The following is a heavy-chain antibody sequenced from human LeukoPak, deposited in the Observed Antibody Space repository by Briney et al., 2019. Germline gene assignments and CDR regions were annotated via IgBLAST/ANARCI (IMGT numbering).Heavy chain of an antibody. V-gene: IGHV3-30-3*01. D-gene: IGHD2-2*01. CDR3: ARDRASTSGYYFAY. CDR2: ISYDGNNK. Sequence: GGSLRLSCAASGFTFSTYAMHWVRQAPGKGLEWVAIISYDGNNKYYADSVKGRFTISRDNSKNTLYLQMNSLRAEDTAVYYCARDRASTSGYYFAYWGQGTLVTVSS. CDR1: GFTFSTYA. J-gene: IGHJ4*02.